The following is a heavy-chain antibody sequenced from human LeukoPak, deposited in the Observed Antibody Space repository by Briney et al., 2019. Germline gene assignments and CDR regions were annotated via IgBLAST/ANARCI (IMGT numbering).Heavy chain of an antibody. CDR2: IIPIFGTA. CDR1: GGTFSSYA. D-gene: IGHD3-22*01. V-gene: IGHV1-69*05. J-gene: IGHJ3*02. Sequence: SVKVSCKASGGTFSSYAISWVRQAPGQGLEWMGRIIPIFGTANYAQKFQGRVTITTDESTSTAYMELSSLRSEDTAVYYCARDKGSGYYYDSSGPRAFDIWGQGTIVTVSS. CDR3: ARDKGSGYYYDSSGPRAFDI.